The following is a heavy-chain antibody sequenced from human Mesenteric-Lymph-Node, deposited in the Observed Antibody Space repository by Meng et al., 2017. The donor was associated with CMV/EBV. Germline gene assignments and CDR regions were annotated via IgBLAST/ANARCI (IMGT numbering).Heavy chain of an antibody. CDR1: GFTFSSYE. CDR3: ASVTEGLYYFDY. Sequence: GGSLRLSCAASGFTFSSYEMNWVRQAPGKGLEWVSYISSSGSTIYYADSVKGRFTISRDNAKNSLYLQMNSLRAEDTAVYYCASVTEGLYYFDYWGQGTLVTVSS. J-gene: IGHJ4*02. CDR2: ISSSGSTI. V-gene: IGHV3-48*03.